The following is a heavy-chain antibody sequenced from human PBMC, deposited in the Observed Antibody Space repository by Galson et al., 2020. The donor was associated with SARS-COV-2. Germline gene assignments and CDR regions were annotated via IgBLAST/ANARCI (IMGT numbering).Heavy chain of an antibody. CDR3: AKDIVIRPYDYYYMDV. CDR2: INGAGGNT. D-gene: IGHD3-16*01. J-gene: IGHJ6*03. CDR1: GFTFGDYA. V-gene: IGHV3-43*02. Sequence: GGSLRLSCAASGFTFGDYAMHWVRQAPGKGLEWVSLINGAGGNTYYADSVKGRFTISRDNRKNSLYLQMNSLRTEDTALYYCAKDIVIRPYDYYYMDVGGKGTTVTFSS.